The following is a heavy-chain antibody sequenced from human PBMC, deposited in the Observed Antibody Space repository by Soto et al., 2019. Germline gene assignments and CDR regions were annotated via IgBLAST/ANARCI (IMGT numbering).Heavy chain of an antibody. CDR2: INHSGST. V-gene: IGHV4-34*01. Sequence: SETLSLTCAVYGGSFSGYYWSWIRQPPGKGLEWIGEINHSGSTNYNPSLKSRVTISVDTSKNQFSLKLSSVTAADTAVYYCARSRGSSGWYVGWFDPWGQGTLVTVSS. D-gene: IGHD6-19*01. CDR1: GGSFSGYY. CDR3: ARSRGSSGWYVGWFDP. J-gene: IGHJ5*02.